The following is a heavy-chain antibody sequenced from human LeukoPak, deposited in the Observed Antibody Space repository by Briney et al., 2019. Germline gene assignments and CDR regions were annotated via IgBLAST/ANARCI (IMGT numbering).Heavy chain of an antibody. J-gene: IGHJ5*02. D-gene: IGHD3-10*01. CDR3: ARLGDSGSYYNWFDP. Sequence: ASVKVSCKASGYTFTGYYMHWVRQAPGQGLEWMGWINPNSGGTNYAQKFRGRVTMTRDTSISTAYMELSRLRSEDTAVYYCARLGDSGSYYNWFDPWGQGTLVTVSS. V-gene: IGHV1-2*02. CDR1: GYTFTGYY. CDR2: INPNSGGT.